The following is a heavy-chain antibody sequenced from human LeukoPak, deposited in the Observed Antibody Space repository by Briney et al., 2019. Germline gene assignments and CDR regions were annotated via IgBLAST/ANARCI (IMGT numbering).Heavy chain of an antibody. Sequence: ASVKVSCTTSGYTFTGHYLHWVRQAPGQGLDWMGWINPNSGGTKSDQKFHGRGIMTRVTSTSTAFMVMRSLGTDDTAVVYYSSGRQLHLGELFPFAEFFQPWGQGNLVTVFS. CDR2: INPNSGGT. CDR3: SSGRQLHLGELFPFAEFFQP. J-gene: IGHJ1*01. D-gene: IGHD3-16*01. V-gene: IGHV1-2*02. CDR1: GYTFTGHY.